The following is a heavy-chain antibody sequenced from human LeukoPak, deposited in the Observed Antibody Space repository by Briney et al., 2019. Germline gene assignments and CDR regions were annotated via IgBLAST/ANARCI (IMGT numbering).Heavy chain of an antibody. D-gene: IGHD3-10*01. Sequence: SETLSLTCTVSGGSISSYYWSWIRQPPGKGLEWIGYIYYSGSTNYNPSLKSRVTISVDTSKNQFSLKLSSVTAADTAVYYCASLPITMVRGYYFDYWAQGNLVTVSS. CDR2: IYYSGST. CDR3: ASLPITMVRGYYFDY. CDR1: GGSISSYY. V-gene: IGHV4-59*01. J-gene: IGHJ4*02.